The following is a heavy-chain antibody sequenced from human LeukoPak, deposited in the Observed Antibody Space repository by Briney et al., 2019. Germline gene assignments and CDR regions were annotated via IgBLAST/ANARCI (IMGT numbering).Heavy chain of an antibody. Sequence: GGSLRLSCIASGFILSGYAMSWVRQAPGKGQEWVSTISGGGDAAYYADSVKGRFTISRDNSKNTLYLQMNSLRAEDTAVYYCSRKYDSSGYFDFWGRGTLVTVSS. CDR2: ISGGGDAA. D-gene: IGHD3-22*01. V-gene: IGHV3-23*01. CDR1: GFILSGYA. CDR3: SRKYDSSGYFDF. J-gene: IGHJ4*02.